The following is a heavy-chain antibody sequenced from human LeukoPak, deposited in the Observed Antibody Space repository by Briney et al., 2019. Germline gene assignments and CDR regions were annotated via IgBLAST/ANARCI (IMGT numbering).Heavy chain of an antibody. D-gene: IGHD6-6*01. J-gene: IGHJ4*02. Sequence: SETLSLTCPVSGGSISTYYWSWIRRPPGKGLEWIAYIHASGPTNYNPSLKSRITISVDTSKNQFSLKLSSVTAADTAVYYCARHDAGIAARPFDNWGQGTLVTVSS. V-gene: IGHV4-4*09. CDR1: GGSISTYY. CDR2: IHASGPT. CDR3: ARHDAGIAARPFDN.